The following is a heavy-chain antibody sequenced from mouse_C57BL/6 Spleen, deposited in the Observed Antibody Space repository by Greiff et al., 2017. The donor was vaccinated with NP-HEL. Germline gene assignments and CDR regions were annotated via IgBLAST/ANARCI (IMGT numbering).Heavy chain of an antibody. J-gene: IGHJ3*01. CDR3: TRPYYGSSYRFAY. V-gene: IGHV1-15*01. D-gene: IGHD1-1*01. CDR2: IDPETGGT. CDR1: GYTFTDYE. Sequence: VQLQQSGAELVRPGASVTLSCKASGYTFTDYEMHWVKQTPVHGLEWIGAIDPETGGTAYNQKFKGKAILTADKSSSTAHMELRSLTSEDSAVYYCTRPYYGSSYRFAYWGQGTLVTVSA.